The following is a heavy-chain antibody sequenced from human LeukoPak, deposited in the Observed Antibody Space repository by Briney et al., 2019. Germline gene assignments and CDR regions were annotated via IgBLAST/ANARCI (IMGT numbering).Heavy chain of an antibody. Sequence: GGSLRLSRTVSRFLVNNYYMSWVPQAPGKGLEWVSLIRDSGETFYAASVKGRFTISRDNSKNTMFLQMNRLTVEDTAVYFCARDRAVTQPWVEFDSWGQGTLVTVSS. V-gene: IGHV3-66*03. CDR2: IRDSGET. J-gene: IGHJ5*01. CDR1: RFLVNNYY. D-gene: IGHD4-17*01. CDR3: ARDRAVTQPWVEFDS.